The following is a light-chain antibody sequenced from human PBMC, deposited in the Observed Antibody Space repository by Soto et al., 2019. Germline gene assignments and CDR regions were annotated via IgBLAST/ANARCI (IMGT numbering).Light chain of an antibody. Sequence: QSAPTQPPSASGSPGQSATISCTGNSSDVGGYNYVSWYQQYPGKAPKLMVYEVSKRPSGGPDRFSGSKSHNTASLTVSGLKHEYEDDYYCSSYAGSSTWVFGGGTKLTVL. J-gene: IGLJ2*01. V-gene: IGLV2-8*01. CDR1: SSDVGGYNY. CDR3: SSYAGSSTWV. CDR2: EVS.